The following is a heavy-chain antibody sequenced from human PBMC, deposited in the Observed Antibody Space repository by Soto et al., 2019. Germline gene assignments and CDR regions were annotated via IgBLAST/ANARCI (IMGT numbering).Heavy chain of an antibody. CDR1: GFTFSDYY. Sequence: QVQLVESGGGLVKPGGSLRLSCAASGFTFSDYYMSWIRQAPGKGLEWVSYISSSGSTIYYADSVKGRFTISRDNAKNSLYLQTNSLSAEDTAVYYFASPYGSGRYFGYYYGMDVWGQGTTVTVSS. J-gene: IGHJ6*02. V-gene: IGHV3-11*01. CDR3: ASPYGSGRYFGYYYGMDV. CDR2: ISSSGSTI. D-gene: IGHD3-10*01.